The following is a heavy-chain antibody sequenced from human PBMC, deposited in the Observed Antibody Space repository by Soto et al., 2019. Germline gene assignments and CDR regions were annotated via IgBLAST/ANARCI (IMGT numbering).Heavy chain of an antibody. V-gene: IGHV4-39*01. Sequence: SETLSLTCGVSGGSISSSSYYWGWIRQPPGKGLEWIGSIYYSGGTYYNPSLKSRVTISVDTSKNQFSLKLSSVTAADTAVYYCARPGNYGSGSYLYYFDYWGQGILVTVSS. CDR1: GGSISSSSYY. J-gene: IGHJ4*02. CDR2: IYYSGGT. CDR3: ARPGNYGSGSYLYYFDY. D-gene: IGHD3-10*01.